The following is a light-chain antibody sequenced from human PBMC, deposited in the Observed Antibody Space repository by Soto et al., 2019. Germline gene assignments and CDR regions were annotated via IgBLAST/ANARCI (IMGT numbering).Light chain of an antibody. CDR3: SSYTSSNTTYV. Sequence: QSALTQPASVSGSPGQSITISCTGSSSDVGAYNFVSWYQQHPGKAPKLILYEVTTRPSGVSSRFSGSKSGSTASLTISGLQADDEANYYCSSYTSSNTTYVFGTGTKLTVL. V-gene: IGLV2-14*03. CDR1: SSDVGAYNF. CDR2: EVT. J-gene: IGLJ1*01.